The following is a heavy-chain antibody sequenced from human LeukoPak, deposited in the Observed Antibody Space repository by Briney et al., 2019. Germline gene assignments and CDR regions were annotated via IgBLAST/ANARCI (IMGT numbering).Heavy chain of an antibody. J-gene: IGHJ4*02. V-gene: IGHV3-7*03. CDR2: IKQDGREK. CDR1: GFTFSNYW. CDR3: ARKGELERRRSWDY. Sequence: TGGSLRLSCAASGFTFSNYWMSWVRQVPGKGLEWVANIKQDGREKYYVDSVKGRFTISRDNAKNSLFLQMNSLRAEDTAVYYCARKGELERRRSWDYWGQGTQVTVSS. D-gene: IGHD1-1*01.